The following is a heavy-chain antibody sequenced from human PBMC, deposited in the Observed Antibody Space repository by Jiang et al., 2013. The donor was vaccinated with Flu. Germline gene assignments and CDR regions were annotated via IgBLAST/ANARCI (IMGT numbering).Heavy chain of an antibody. D-gene: IGHD3-22*01. J-gene: IGHJ4*02. CDR2: IYSGGST. Sequence: ESGGGLVQPGGSLRLSCAASGFTVSSNYMSWVRQAPGKGLEWVSVIYSGGSTYYADSVKGRFTISRDNSKNTLYLQMNSLRAEDTAVYYCARSPGYDSSGYYLDYWGQGTLVTVSS. CDR3: ARSPGYDSSGYYLDY. V-gene: IGHV3-66*01. CDR1: GFTVSSNY.